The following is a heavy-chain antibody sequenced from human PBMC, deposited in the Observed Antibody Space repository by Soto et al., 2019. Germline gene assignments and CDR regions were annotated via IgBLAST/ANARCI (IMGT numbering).Heavy chain of an antibody. Sequence: QITLKESGPTLVKPTQTLTLTCTFSGFSLSTSGVGVGWIRQPPGKALEWLALIYWDDDKRYSPSLKSRLTXTXXTSKNQVVLTMTNMDPVDTATYYCAHYGSGRPFDYWGQGTLVTVSS. J-gene: IGHJ4*02. CDR3: AHYGSGRPFDY. CDR1: GFSLSTSGVG. V-gene: IGHV2-5*02. CDR2: IYWDDDK. D-gene: IGHD3-10*01.